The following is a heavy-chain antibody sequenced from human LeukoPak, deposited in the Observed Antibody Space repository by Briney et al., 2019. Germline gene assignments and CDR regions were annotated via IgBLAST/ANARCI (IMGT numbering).Heavy chain of an antibody. V-gene: IGHV4-61*01. J-gene: IGHJ6*02. D-gene: IGHD2-2*01. CDR3: AAYCSSTSCTDSDYYYYGMDV. Sequence: PSETLSLTCTVSGASVSSGTYYWTWIRQPPGKGLEWIGYIYYSGSTNYNPSLKSRVTISVDTSKNQFSLRLSSVTAADTAVYYCAAYCSSTSCTDSDYYYYGMDVWGQGTTVTVSS. CDR2: IYYSGST. CDR1: GASVSSGTYY.